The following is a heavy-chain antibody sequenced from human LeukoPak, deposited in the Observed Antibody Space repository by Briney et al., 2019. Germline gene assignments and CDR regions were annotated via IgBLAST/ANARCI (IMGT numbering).Heavy chain of an antibody. J-gene: IGHJ4*02. D-gene: IGHD1-20*01. CDR2: IYYSGST. Sequence: SGTLCLTCTASGGSISSYYWSWIRQPPGKGLEWIGYIYYSGSTNYNPSLKSRVTISVDTSKNQFSLKLSSVTAADTAVYYCARSNWNDVLGYWGQGTLVTVSS. V-gene: IGHV4-59*01. CDR3: ARSNWNDVLGY. CDR1: GGSISSYY.